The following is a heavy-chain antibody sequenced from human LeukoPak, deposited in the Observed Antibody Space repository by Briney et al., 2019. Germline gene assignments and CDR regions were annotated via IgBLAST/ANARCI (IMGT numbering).Heavy chain of an antibody. CDR2: ISDDETYK. Sequence: GGSLRLSCAASGFTFNSYSMHWVRQAPGKGLEWVTAISDDETYKFYADSVKGRFTISRDNAKNSLYLQMNSLRAEDTAVYYCARAEMATIKGAFDIWGQGTMVTVSS. CDR3: ARAEMATIKGAFDI. J-gene: IGHJ3*02. CDR1: GFTFNSYS. D-gene: IGHD5-24*01. V-gene: IGHV3-30-3*01.